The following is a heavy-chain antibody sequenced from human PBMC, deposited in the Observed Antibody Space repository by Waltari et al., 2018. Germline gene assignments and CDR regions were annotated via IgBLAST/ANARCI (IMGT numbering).Heavy chain of an antibody. D-gene: IGHD3-16*01. CDR3: ARVLRSAWGVWFDP. CDR1: GGSISSSY. V-gene: IGHV4-59*01. CDR2: IYSSGSS. Sequence: QVQLQESGPGLVKPSETLSLTCTVSGGSISSSYWSWIRQHPGKGLEWIGYIYSSGSSNYNPSLKSRVTISVDTSKNQFSLKLNSVTAADTAVYYCARVLRSAWGVWFDPWGPGTLVIVSS. J-gene: IGHJ5*02.